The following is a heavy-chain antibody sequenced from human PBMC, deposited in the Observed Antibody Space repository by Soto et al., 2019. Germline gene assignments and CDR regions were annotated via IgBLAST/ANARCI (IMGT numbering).Heavy chain of an antibody. J-gene: IGHJ4*02. CDR3: ARGTIPYNSKSPSYFDY. CDR2: ISWNSGSI. Sequence: GGSLRLSCAASGFTFDDYAMHWVRQAPGKGLEWVSGISWNSGSIGYADSVKGRFTISRDNAKNSLYLQMNSLRAEDTALYYCARGTIPYNSKSPSYFDYSGQGTLVTLPS. CDR1: GFTFDDYA. D-gene: IGHD1-20*01. V-gene: IGHV3-9*01.